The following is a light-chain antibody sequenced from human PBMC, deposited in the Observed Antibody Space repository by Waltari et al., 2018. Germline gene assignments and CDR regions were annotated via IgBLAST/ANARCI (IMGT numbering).Light chain of an antibody. V-gene: IGLV1-47*01. CDR2: AND. CDR1: RYNIGNNY. CDR3: AAWDDSLGVWT. Sequence: QSVLTQPPSASGTPGQRVTISCSGSRYNIGNNYVSWHQQLPGTAPKLLISANDQRPSGVPDRFSGSKSGTSASLAISGLRSEDEADYYCAAWDDSLGVWTFGGGTKLTVL. J-gene: IGLJ2*01.